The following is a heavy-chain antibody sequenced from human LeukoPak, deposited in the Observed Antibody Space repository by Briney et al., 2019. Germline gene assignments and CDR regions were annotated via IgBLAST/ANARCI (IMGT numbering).Heavy chain of an antibody. J-gene: IGHJ6*02. Sequence: ASVKVSCKASGYTFTGYYMHWVRQAPGQGLEWMGWINPNSGGTNYAQKFQGRVTMTRDTSISTAYMELSRLRSDDTAVYHCARSLGRGVNYYDSSGRVLPHTYYGMDVWGQGTTVTVSS. D-gene: IGHD3-22*01. CDR3: ARSLGRGVNYYDSSGRVLPHTYYGMDV. V-gene: IGHV1-2*02. CDR2: INPNSGGT. CDR1: GYTFTGYY.